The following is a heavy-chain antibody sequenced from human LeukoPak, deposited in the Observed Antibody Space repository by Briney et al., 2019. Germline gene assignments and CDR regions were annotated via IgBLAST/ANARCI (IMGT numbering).Heavy chain of an antibody. CDR1: GFTFSSYA. D-gene: IGHD6-13*01. CDR3: AKRGSSSWTQFDY. J-gene: IGHJ4*02. CDR2: ITDSGGST. Sequence: GGSLRLSCAASGFTFSSYAMSWVRQAPGMGLEWVSVITDSGGSTYYADSVKGRFTISRDNSKNTLYLQMNSLRAEDTAVYYCAKRGSSSWTQFDYWGQGTLVTVSS. V-gene: IGHV3-23*01.